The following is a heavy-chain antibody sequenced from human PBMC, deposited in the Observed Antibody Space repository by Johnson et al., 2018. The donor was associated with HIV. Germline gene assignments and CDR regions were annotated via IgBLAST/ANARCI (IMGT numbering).Heavy chain of an antibody. J-gene: IGHJ3*02. V-gene: IGHV3-9*01. Sequence: VQLVESGGGLVQPGRSLRLSCAASGFTFDDYAMHWVRQAPGKGLEWVSGISWNSGSIGSADSVKGRFTISRDNAKNSLYLQMNSLRAEDTALYYCAKDRTKDYGDYSGDAFDIWGQGTIVTVSS. CDR2: ISWNSGSI. CDR3: AKDRTKDYGDYSGDAFDI. CDR1: GFTFDDYA. D-gene: IGHD4-17*01.